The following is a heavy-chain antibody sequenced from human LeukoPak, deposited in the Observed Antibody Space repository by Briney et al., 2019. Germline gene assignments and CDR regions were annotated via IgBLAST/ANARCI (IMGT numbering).Heavy chain of an antibody. J-gene: IGHJ4*02. Sequence: PSETLSLTCTVSGYSISSGYYWGWIRQPPGKGLEWIGYIYYSGSTNYNPSLKSRVTISVDTSKNQFSLKLSSVTAADTAVYYCARGAGLAAAGLDYWGQGTLVTVSS. CDR1: GYSISSGYY. V-gene: IGHV4-61*01. CDR2: IYYSGST. D-gene: IGHD6-13*01. CDR3: ARGAGLAAAGLDY.